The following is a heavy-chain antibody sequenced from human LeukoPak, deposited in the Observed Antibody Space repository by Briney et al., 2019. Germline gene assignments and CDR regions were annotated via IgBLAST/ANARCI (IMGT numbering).Heavy chain of an antibody. V-gene: IGHV4-34*01. J-gene: IGHJ4*02. D-gene: IGHD6-13*01. Sequence: PSETLSLTCAVYGGSFSGYYWSWIRQPPGKGLEWIGEINHSGSTNYNPSLKSRVTISVDTSKNQFSLKLSSVTAADTAVYYCAGIAAAGTSYFDYWGQGTLVTVSS. CDR1: GGSFSGYY. CDR3: AGIAAAGTSYFDY. CDR2: INHSGST.